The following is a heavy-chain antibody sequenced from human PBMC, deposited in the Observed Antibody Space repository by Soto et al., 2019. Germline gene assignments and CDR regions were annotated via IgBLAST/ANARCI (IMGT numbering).Heavy chain of an antibody. V-gene: IGHV3-30-3*01. CDR2: ISSDGSTK. D-gene: IGHD1-1*01. CDR1: GFTFRSYF. Sequence: LRLSCAASGFTFRSYFMHWVRQAPGKGLQWVGVISSDGSTKTYADSVKGRFTISRDNAKNTVHLEMNSMRGEDTAVYYCATPRQPTVKIFDYWGQGALVTVS. J-gene: IGHJ4*02. CDR3: ATPRQPTVKIFDY.